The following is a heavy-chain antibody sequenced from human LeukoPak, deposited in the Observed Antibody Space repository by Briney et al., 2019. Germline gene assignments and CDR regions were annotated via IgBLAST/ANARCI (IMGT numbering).Heavy chain of an antibody. CDR1: GYTFTNYY. CDR3: ARVGDSSNSWFDP. CDR2: INPSGGSN. V-gene: IGHV1-46*01. D-gene: IGHD6-19*01. Sequence: ASVKVSCKASGYTFTNYYIHWMRQAPGQALEWMEIINPSGGSNSNAQNFQGRVTMTRDTSTSTVYMEMSSLRYEDTAVYYCARVGDSSNSWFDPWGQGTLVTVSS. J-gene: IGHJ5*02.